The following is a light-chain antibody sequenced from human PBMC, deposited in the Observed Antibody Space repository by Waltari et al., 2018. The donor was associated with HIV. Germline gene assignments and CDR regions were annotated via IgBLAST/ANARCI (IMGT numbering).Light chain of an antibody. CDR1: QSVSSSF. V-gene: IGKV3-20*01. J-gene: IGKJ2*03. Sequence: EVVLTQSPGTLSLSPGERATLSCRASQSVSSSFLAWYQQKPGQAPRLLIYGASNRATGIPDRFSGSGSGTDFTLTINRLEPEDFAVYYCQQYDTSLGSFGQVTKLEIK. CDR2: GAS. CDR3: QQYDTSLGS.